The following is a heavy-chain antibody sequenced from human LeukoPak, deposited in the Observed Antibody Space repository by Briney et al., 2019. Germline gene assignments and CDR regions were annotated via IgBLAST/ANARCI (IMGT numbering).Heavy chain of an antibody. CDR1: GGSISSGSYY. CDR3: AREGRYGLSDY. Sequence: PSETLSLTCTVSGGSISSGSYYWSWIRQPAGKGLEWIGRIYTSGSTNYNPSLKSRVTISVDTSKTQFSLKLSSVTAADTAVYYCAREGRYGLSDYWGQGTLVTVSS. V-gene: IGHV4-61*02. J-gene: IGHJ4*02. CDR2: IYTSGST. D-gene: IGHD5-18*01.